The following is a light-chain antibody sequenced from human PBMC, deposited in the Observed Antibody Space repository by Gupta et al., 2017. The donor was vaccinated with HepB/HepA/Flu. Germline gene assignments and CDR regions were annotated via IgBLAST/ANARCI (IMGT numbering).Light chain of an antibody. CDR3: QQRGA. Sequence: EIVLTQSPATLSLSPGERATLSCRASQSVSSYLAWYQQKPGQAPRLLIYDASNRATGIPARFSGSGSGTDFTLTISSLEPEDFAVYYCQQRGAFAPGTKVDIK. V-gene: IGKV3-11*01. CDR1: QSVSSY. CDR2: DAS. J-gene: IGKJ3*01.